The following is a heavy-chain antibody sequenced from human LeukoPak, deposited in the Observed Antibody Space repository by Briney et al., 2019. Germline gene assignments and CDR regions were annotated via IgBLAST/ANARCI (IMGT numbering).Heavy chain of an antibody. CDR2: IYSGDRT. CDR1: GFTVSSDY. Sequence: GGSLRLSCAASGFTVSSDYISWVRQAPGKGLEWVSVIYSGDRTYYADSVKGRFTISRDNSKNTLYLQMNSLRAEDTAVYYCASPALTGSQFDYWGQGTLVTVS. D-gene: IGHD3-9*01. V-gene: IGHV3-53*01. CDR3: ASPALTGSQFDY. J-gene: IGHJ4*02.